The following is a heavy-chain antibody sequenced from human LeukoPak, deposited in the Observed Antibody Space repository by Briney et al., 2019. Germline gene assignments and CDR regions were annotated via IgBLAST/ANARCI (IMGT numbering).Heavy chain of an antibody. Sequence: SETLSLTCTVSGGSISSSSYYWGWIRQPPGKGLGWIGYIYYSGSTNYNPSLKSRVTISVDTSKNQFSLKLSSVTAADTAVYYCARDPTRTLYFDYWGQGTLVTVSS. D-gene: IGHD5-12*01. J-gene: IGHJ4*02. CDR3: ARDPTRTLYFDY. CDR1: GGSISSSSYY. V-gene: IGHV4-61*01. CDR2: IYYSGST.